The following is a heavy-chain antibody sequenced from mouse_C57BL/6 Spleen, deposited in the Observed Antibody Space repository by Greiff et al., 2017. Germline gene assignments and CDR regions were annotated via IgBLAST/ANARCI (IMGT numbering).Heavy chain of an antibody. J-gene: IGHJ2*01. CDR3: ARDRKDGSGSYYFDY. CDR1: GFTFSSYA. D-gene: IGHD3-2*02. CDR2: ISAGGGYT. V-gene: IGHV5-4*01. Sequence: EVQGVESGGGLVKPGASLKLSCAASGFTFSSYAMSWVRQTPEKRLEWIATISAGGGYTYYSANVKGRYTISRDNAKNTLYLQMSQLMSEDTAMXYCARDRKDGSGSYYFDYWGQGTTLTVSS.